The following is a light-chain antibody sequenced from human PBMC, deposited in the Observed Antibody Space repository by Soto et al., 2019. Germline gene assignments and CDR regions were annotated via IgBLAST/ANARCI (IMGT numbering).Light chain of an antibody. Sequence: QSALTQPASGSGSPGQSITISCTGTSSDIGAYNFVSWYQQHPCKAPKLMLYDVNIRPSGVSNRFSGSKSGNTASLTISGLQAEDEADYYCTSWTTSTTMIFGGGTQLPVL. CDR1: SSDIGAYNF. CDR3: TSWTTSTTMI. V-gene: IGLV2-14*03. J-gene: IGLJ2*01. CDR2: DVN.